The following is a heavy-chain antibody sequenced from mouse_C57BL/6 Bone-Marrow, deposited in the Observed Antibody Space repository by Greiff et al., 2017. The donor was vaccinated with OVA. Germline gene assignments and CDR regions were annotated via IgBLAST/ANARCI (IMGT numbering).Heavy chain of an antibody. D-gene: IGHD2-3*01. J-gene: IGHJ2*01. V-gene: IGHV1-53*01. Sequence: QVQLQQPGPELVKPGASVKLSCKASGYTFTSYWMHWVKQRPGQGLEWIGNINPSNVGTNDTEKFKSKATLTVDKSSSTAYMQLSSLTSEDSAVYYCARSYEGYYFYYVDYWGQGTTLTVAS. CDR2: INPSNVGT. CDR3: ARSYEGYYFYYVDY. CDR1: GYTFTSYW.